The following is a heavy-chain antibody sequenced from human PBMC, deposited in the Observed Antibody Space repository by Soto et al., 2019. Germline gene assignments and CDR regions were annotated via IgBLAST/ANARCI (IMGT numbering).Heavy chain of an antibody. Sequence: LSLTCTVSGGSISSGDYYWSWIRQPPGKGLEWIGYIYYSGSTYYNPSLKSRVTISVDTSKNQFSLKLSSVTAADTAVYYCARARYNWNYRYYYYGMDVWGQGTTVTVSS. CDR2: IYYSGST. J-gene: IGHJ6*02. CDR1: GGSISSGDYY. D-gene: IGHD1-7*01. CDR3: ARARYNWNYRYYYYGMDV. V-gene: IGHV4-30-4*01.